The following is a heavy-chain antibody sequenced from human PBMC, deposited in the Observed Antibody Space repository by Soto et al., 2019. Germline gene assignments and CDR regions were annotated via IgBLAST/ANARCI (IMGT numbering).Heavy chain of an antibody. V-gene: IGHV3-23*01. CDR1: GFTFSSYS. Sequence: GGSLRLSCAASGFTFSSYSMSWVRQAPGKGLEWVSGFRTGGDDGTTYYADSVKGRFTISRDNSKNTLFLQMNSLRVEDTAICYCAKKVNTGPGSQYFDYWGQGTLVTVSS. D-gene: IGHD3-10*01. CDR2: FRTGGDDGTT. CDR3: AKKVNTGPGSQYFDY. J-gene: IGHJ4*02.